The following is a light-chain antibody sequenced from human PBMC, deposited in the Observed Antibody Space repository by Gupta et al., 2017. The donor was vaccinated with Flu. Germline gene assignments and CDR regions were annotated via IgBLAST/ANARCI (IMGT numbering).Light chain of an antibody. V-gene: IGLV1-51*02. CDR2: END. CDR3: GTWDSSLGGV. Sequence: VSWYQQFPGTAPKLLISENDRRPSGIPDRFSGSKYGTSATLDITGLQTGDEADYYCGTWDSSLGGVFGGGTKLTVL. J-gene: IGLJ3*02.